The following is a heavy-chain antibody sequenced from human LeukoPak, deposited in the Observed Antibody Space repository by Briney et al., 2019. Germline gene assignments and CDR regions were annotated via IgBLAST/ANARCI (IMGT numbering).Heavy chain of an antibody. CDR1: GDSISSSY. J-gene: IGHJ4*02. CDR3: AQGSSNWAKFDY. CDR2: IYYTGST. V-gene: IGHV4-59*01. D-gene: IGHD4-11*01. Sequence: SETLSLTCTVSGDSISSSYWSWIRQPPGKGLEWIGFIYYTGSTNYNPSLKSRATISVDTSKNQFSLKLSSVTAADTAVYYCAQGSSNWAKFDYWGQGTLVTVSS.